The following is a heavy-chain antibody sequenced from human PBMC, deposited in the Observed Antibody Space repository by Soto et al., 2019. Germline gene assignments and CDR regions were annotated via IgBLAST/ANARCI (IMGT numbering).Heavy chain of an antibody. J-gene: IGHJ4*02. CDR3: AHRRDYNGNWDGGYFDS. D-gene: IGHD1-1*01. V-gene: IGHV2-5*02. CDR2: AYWDDDN. Sequence: QITLKESGPALMKATQTLTLTCTFSGFSLTTRPVGLGCLRQAPGKALEWLAFAYWDDDNRYNPSLKNRLSITKDTSKSQVVLTMTNMDPVDTATYHCAHRRDYNGNWDGGYFDSWGTGTLVTVSS. CDR1: GFSLTTRPVG.